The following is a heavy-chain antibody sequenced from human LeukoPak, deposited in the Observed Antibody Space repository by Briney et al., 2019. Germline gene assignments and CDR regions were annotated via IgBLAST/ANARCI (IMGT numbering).Heavy chain of an antibody. J-gene: IGHJ6*02. CDR2: IYSGGTT. Sequence: GGSLRLSCAASGFTFSSYEMNWVRQAPGKGLEWISVIYSGGTTYYADSVKGRFTISRDNSKNTLYLQMNSLRAEDTAVYYCANGPWGYSYGPPGMDVWGQGTTVTVSS. CDR1: GFTFSSYE. V-gene: IGHV3-66*02. D-gene: IGHD5-18*01. CDR3: ANGPWGYSYGPPGMDV.